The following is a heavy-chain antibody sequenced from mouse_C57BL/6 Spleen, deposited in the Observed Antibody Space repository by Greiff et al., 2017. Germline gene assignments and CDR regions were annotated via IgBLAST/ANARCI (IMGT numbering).Heavy chain of an antibody. CDR3: ARDGYYVYFDV. V-gene: IGHV3-6*01. CDR1: GYSITSGYY. Sequence: ESGPGLVKPSQSLSLTCSVTGYSITSGYYWNWIRQFPGNKLEWMGYISYDGSNNYNPSLNNRISITRDTSKNQFFLKLNSVTHEDTATYYCARDGYYVYFDVWGTGTTVTVSS. D-gene: IGHD2-3*01. CDR2: ISYDGSN. J-gene: IGHJ1*03.